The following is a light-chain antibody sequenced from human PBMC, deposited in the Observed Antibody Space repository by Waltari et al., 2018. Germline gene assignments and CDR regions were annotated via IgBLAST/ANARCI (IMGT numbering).Light chain of an antibody. CDR3: QKYGTLPAT. J-gene: IGKJ1*01. Sequence: EIVLTQSPGTLSLSPGEGATLSCRASQSVSRTLAWYQQKPGQAPRLLIYDASIRATGIPDRFSGSGSGTDFSLTISRLEPEDFAVYYCQKYGTLPATFGQGTKVEIK. CDR2: DAS. CDR1: QSVSRT. V-gene: IGKV3-20*01.